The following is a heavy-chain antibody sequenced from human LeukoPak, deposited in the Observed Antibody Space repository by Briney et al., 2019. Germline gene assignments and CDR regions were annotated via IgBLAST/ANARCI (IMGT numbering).Heavy chain of an antibody. J-gene: IGHJ4*02. Sequence: ASLNFSCKASGYTFTSYYMHWVRPAPGQGLEWMGIINPSGGSTSYAQKFQGRVTMTRDTSINTAYMELSSLILDDTAVYFCTREDWWGQGTPVTVSS. V-gene: IGHV1-46*01. CDR3: TREDW. D-gene: IGHD3/OR15-3a*01. CDR2: INPSGGST. CDR1: GYTFTSYY.